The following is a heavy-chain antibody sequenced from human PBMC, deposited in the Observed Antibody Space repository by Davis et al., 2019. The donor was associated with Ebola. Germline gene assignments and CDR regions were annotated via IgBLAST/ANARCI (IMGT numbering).Heavy chain of an antibody. CDR1: GGTFSSYA. J-gene: IGHJ6*02. Sequence: SVKVSCKASGGTFSSYAISWVRQAPGQGLEWMGGIIPIFGTANYAQKFQGRVTITADKSTRTAYMELSSLRSEDTAVYYCAREKTGTQFYGMDVWGQGTTVTVSS. CDR3: AREKTGTQFYGMDV. CDR2: IIPIFGTA. D-gene: IGHD1-7*01. V-gene: IGHV1-69*06.